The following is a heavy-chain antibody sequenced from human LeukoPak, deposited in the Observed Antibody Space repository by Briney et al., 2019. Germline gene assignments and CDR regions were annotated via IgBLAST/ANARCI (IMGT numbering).Heavy chain of an antibody. CDR2: ISSSGGST. Sequence: GGSLRLSCAASGFTFSSYAMSWVRQAPGKGLEWVSAISSSGGSTYYADSVKGRFTISRDNSKNTLYLQMNSLRAEDTAVYYCAKDLTWSGQYGMDVWGQGTTVTVSS. CDR3: AKDLTWSGQYGMDV. J-gene: IGHJ6*02. CDR1: GFTFSSYA. V-gene: IGHV3-23*01. D-gene: IGHD3-3*01.